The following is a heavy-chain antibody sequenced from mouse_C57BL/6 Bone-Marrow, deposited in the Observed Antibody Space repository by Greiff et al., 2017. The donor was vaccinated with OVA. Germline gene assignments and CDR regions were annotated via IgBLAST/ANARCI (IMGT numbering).Heavy chain of an antibody. CDR2: IYPRSGNT. D-gene: IGHD2-5*01. CDR3: ARHYSNYFYYFDY. J-gene: IGHJ2*01. CDR1: GYTFTSYG. V-gene: IGHV1-81*01. Sequence: VQLQQSGAELARPGASVKLSCKASGYTFTSYGISWVKQRTGQGLEWIGEIYPRSGNTYYNEKFKGKATLTADKSSSTAYMELRSLTSEDSAVYFCARHYSNYFYYFDYWGQGTTLTVSS.